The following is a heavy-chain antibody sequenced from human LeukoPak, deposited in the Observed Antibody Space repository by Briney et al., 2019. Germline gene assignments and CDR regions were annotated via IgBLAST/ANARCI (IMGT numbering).Heavy chain of an antibody. CDR1: GFSFSSYG. V-gene: IGHV3-30*02. D-gene: IGHD3-22*01. CDR2: IRYDGNIK. J-gene: IGHJ6*03. Sequence: GGSLRLSCAASGFSFSSYGMHWVRQAPGKGLEWVAFIRYDGNIKHYADSVKGRFTISRDNSKNTLYLQMNSLRAEDTAVYYCAKDSYYYDSSGYRGGVYYYYMDVWGKGTTATVSS. CDR3: AKDSYYYDSSGYRGGVYYYYMDV.